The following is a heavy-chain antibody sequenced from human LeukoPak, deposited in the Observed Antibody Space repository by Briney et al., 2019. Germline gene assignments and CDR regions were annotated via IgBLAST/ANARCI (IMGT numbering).Heavy chain of an antibody. CDR2: IIPIFGTA. V-gene: IGHV1-69*13. Sequence: SVKVSCKASGGTFSSYAISWVRQAPGQGLAWMGGIIPIFGTANYAQKFQGRVTITADESTSTAYMELSSLRSEDTAVYYCARDTPTRYCSSTSCYQGGIDYWGQGTLVTVSS. J-gene: IGHJ4*02. CDR3: ARDTPTRYCSSTSCYQGGIDY. CDR1: GGTFSSYA. D-gene: IGHD2-2*01.